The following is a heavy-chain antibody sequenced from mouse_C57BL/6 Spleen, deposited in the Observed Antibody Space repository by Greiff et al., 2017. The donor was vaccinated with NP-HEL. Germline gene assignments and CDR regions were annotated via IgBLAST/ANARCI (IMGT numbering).Heavy chain of an antibody. D-gene: IGHD1-1*01. J-gene: IGHJ4*01. CDR3: ARGEGYYYGTSYYYAMDY. V-gene: IGHV1-53*01. Sequence: VQLQQPGTELVKPGASVKLSCKASGYTFTSYWMHWVKQRPGQGLEWIGNINPSNGGTNYNEKFKSKATLTVDKSSSTAYMQLSSRTSEDSAVYYCARGEGYYYGTSYYYAMDYWGQGTSVTVSS. CDR1: GYTFTSYW. CDR2: INPSNGGT.